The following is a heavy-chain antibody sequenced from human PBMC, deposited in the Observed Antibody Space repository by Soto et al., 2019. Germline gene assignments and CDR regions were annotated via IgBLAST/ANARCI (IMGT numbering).Heavy chain of an antibody. V-gene: IGHV3-7*01. CDR2: IKQDGSEK. CDR3: ARVRTPFKYYFDY. J-gene: IGHJ4*02. CDR1: GFTFSSYW. Sequence: EVQLVESGGGLVQPGGSLRLSCAASGFTFSSYWMSWVGQAPGKGLEWVANIKQDGSEKYYVDSVKGRFTISRDNAKNSLYLQMNSLRAEDTAVYYCARVRTPFKYYFDYWGQGTLVTVSS.